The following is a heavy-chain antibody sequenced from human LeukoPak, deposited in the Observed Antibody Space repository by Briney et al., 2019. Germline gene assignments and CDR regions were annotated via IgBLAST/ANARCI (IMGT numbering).Heavy chain of an antibody. CDR3: ARDHCSRGSCLGGH. V-gene: IGHV1-18*01. Sequence: GASVKVSCKASGYTFTNYGISWVRQAPGQGLEWMGWISAYKGNTNYAQKLQGRVTLTADKSTTTTYMELTSLRTEDTAIYYCARDHCSRGSCLGGHWGQGTLVTVSS. J-gene: IGHJ4*02. D-gene: IGHD2-15*01. CDR1: GYTFTNYG. CDR2: ISAYKGNT.